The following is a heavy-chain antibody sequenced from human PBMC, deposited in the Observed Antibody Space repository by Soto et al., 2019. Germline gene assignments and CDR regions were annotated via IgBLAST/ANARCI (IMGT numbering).Heavy chain of an antibody. D-gene: IGHD3-10*01. J-gene: IGHJ4*02. CDR3: ARSALWFGELLYFDY. CDR2: IYYSGST. V-gene: IGHV4-39*01. CDR1: GGSISSSSYY. Sequence: QLQLQESGPGLVKPSETLSLTCTVSGGSISSSSYYWGWIRQPPGKGLEWIGSIYYSGSTYYNPSLKSRVTISVDTSKNQFSLKLSSVTAADTAVYYCARSALWFGELLYFDYWGQGTLVTVSS.